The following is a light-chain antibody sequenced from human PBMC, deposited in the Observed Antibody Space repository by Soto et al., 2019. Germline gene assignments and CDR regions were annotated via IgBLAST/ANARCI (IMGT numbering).Light chain of an antibody. V-gene: IGLV1-51*01. CDR1: SSNIGNNY. CDR2: DND. Sequence: QSVLTQPPSVSAAPGPKVTISCSGSSSNIGNNYVSWYQQLPGAAHKLLIDDNDKRPSGIPDRFSGSKSGTSATLGITGLQTGDEADYFCGTWDSSLSVVVLGGGTKLTVL. J-gene: IGLJ2*01. CDR3: GTWDSSLSVVV.